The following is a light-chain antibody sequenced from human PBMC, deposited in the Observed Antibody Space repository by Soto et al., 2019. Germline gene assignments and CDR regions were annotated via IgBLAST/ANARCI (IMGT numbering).Light chain of an antibody. V-gene: IGLV2-8*01. CDR3: STYGGSKV. CDR1: SSDIGGNNY. Sequence: QSVLTQPPSASGSPGQSVAISCTGTSSDIGGNNYVSWYQQHPGKAPKLLIYEVNKRPSGVPDRFSGSKSANTASLTVSGLQAEDEADYYCSTYGGSKVFGGGTKLTVL. CDR2: EVN. J-gene: IGLJ2*01.